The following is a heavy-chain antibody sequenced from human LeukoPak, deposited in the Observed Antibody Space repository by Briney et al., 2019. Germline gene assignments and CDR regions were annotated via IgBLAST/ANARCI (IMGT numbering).Heavy chain of an antibody. D-gene: IGHD6-13*01. V-gene: IGHV3-64*01. CDR1: GFTFSSYA. CDR2: ISSNGGST. J-gene: IGHJ3*02. Sequence: SGGSLRLSCAASGFTFSSYAMHWVRQAPGKGLEYVSAISSNGGSTYYANSVKGRFTISRDNSKNTLYLQMGSLRAEDMAVYYCARDFWVHRGSIAAPDIWGQGTMVTVSS. CDR3: ARDFWVHRGSIAAPDI.